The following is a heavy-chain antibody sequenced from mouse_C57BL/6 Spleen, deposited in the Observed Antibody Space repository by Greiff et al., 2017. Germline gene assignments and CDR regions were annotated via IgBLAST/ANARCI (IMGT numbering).Heavy chain of an antibody. J-gene: IGHJ1*03. CDR3: ARRVLEGYFDV. V-gene: IGHV3-6*01. D-gene: IGHD2-14*01. Sequence: ESGPGLVKPSPSLSLTCSVTGYSITSGYYWNWIRQFPGNKLEWMGYISYDGSNNYNPSLKNRISITRDTSTNQFFLKLNSVTTEDTATYYCARRVLEGYFDVWGTGTTVTVSS. CDR1: GYSITSGYY. CDR2: ISYDGSN.